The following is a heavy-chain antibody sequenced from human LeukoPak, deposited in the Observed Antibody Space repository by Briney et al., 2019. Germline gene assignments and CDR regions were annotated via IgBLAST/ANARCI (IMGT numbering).Heavy chain of an antibody. Sequence: GGSLRLSCAASGFTFSSYAMHWVRQAPGKGLEWVALISKDGNNKYGADSVKGRFTISGDNSQNTLYLQMNSLTPEDTAVYYCAREGDYNSFYFHYWGQGTLVTVSS. CDR2: ISKDGNNK. CDR3: AREGDYNSFYFHY. CDR1: GFTFSSYA. V-gene: IGHV3-30-3*01. D-gene: IGHD2-21*02. J-gene: IGHJ4*02.